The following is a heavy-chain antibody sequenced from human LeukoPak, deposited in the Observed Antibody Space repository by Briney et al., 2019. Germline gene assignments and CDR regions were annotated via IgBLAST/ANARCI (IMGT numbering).Heavy chain of an antibody. CDR1: GYTFTGYY. V-gene: IGHV1-2*02. CDR3: ARATAENDH. D-gene: IGHD1-14*01. J-gene: IGHJ4*02. Sequence: WASVTVSCTASGYTFTGYYLHWVRQAPGQGLEWMGWLNPKTGGTSYAQKFQGRVTMTRDTSISTVNMELSRLTSDDTAVYYCARATAENDHWGQGTLVTVSS. CDR2: LNPKTGGT.